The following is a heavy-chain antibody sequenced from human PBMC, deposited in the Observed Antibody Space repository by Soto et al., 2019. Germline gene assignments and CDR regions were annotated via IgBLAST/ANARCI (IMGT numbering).Heavy chain of an antibody. CDR2: IYYSGST. CDR3: ASLLGSYYFASDY. D-gene: IGHD1-26*01. CDR1: GGSISSGDYY. V-gene: IGHV4-30-4*01. Sequence: QVQLHESGPGLVKPSQTLSLTCTVSGGSISSGDYYWIWIRQPPGKGLELIGYIYYSGSTYYNPSLKSRVTISVVTSTNQFSLTLSSVTAADTAVYYCASLLGSYYFASDYWGQGTLVTVSS. J-gene: IGHJ4*02.